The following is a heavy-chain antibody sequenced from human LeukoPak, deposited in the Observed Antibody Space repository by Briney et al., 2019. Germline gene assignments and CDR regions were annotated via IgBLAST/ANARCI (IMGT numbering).Heavy chain of an antibody. CDR1: GFTVGSSF. CDR3: AKTGGPWD. D-gene: IGHD7-27*01. CDR2: IFSDGTT. Sequence: GGSLRLSCAASGFTVGSSFMAWVRQAPGKGLEWVSVIFSDGTTYYTDSVKGRFTISRDNSKNTLYLQLNSLRAEDTAVYYCAKTGGPWDWGQGTLVTVSS. J-gene: IGHJ4*02. V-gene: IGHV3-53*01.